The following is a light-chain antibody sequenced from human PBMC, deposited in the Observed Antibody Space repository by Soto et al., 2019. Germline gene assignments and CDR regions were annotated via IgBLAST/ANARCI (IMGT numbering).Light chain of an antibody. J-gene: IGKJ5*01. CDR3: QQRSDWPS. V-gene: IGKV1-5*03. CDR1: QSISSW. CDR2: KAS. Sequence: DIQMTQSPSTLSASVGDRVTITCRASQSISSWLAWYQQKPGKAPKLLIYKASTLKSGVPSRFSGSGSGTDFTLTISSLEPEDFAVYYCQQRSDWPSFGQGTRLEI.